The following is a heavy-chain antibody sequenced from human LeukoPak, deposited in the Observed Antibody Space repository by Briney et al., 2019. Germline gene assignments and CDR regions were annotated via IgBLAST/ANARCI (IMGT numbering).Heavy chain of an antibody. Sequence: ASVKVSCKASGYSFTGYYMHWVRQAPGQGLEWMGRINPNSGGTNYAQKFQGRVTMTRDTSISTAYMELSSLRSDDTAVYYCARDLSMTMVVTRDALDFWGQGTMVTVSS. V-gene: IGHV1-2*06. J-gene: IGHJ3*01. CDR2: INPNSGGT. D-gene: IGHD4-23*01. CDR1: GYSFTGYY. CDR3: ARDLSMTMVVTRDALDF.